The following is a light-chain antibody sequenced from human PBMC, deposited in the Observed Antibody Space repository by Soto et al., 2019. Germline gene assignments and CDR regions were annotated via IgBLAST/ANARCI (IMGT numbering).Light chain of an antibody. CDR1: SSNIGSNA. Sequence: VLTQPPSASGTPGQRVTLSCSGSSSNIGSNAVNWYQHLPGTAPKVLIYRNTQRPSGVPDRISGSKSGTSASLAISGLQSEDEADYYCIAWDDSLNGWVFGGGTKLTVL. V-gene: IGLV1-44*01. CDR3: IAWDDSLNGWV. CDR2: RNT. J-gene: IGLJ3*02.